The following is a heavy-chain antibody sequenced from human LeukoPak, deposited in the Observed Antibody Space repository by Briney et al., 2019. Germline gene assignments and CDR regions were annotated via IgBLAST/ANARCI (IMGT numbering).Heavy chain of an antibody. Sequence: PSETLSLTCTVSGGSISSSGFYWGWVRQPPGKGLEWIGSIYYTGSTYYNPSLESRVTISVDTSKNQLSLKLRSVTAADTAVYYCARTHSGTYYGFDYWGQGTLVTVSS. D-gene: IGHD1-26*01. CDR2: IYYTGST. V-gene: IGHV4-39*01. J-gene: IGHJ4*02. CDR3: ARTHSGTYYGFDY. CDR1: GGSISSSGFY.